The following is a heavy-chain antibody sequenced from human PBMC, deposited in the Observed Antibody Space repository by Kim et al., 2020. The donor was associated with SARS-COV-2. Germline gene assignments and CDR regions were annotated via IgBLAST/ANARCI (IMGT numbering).Heavy chain of an antibody. D-gene: IGHD6-6*01. CDR3: AGGEQLVPDY. Sequence: STTSTPSLKSRCTISVDTSKNQSSLKLSSVTAADTAVYYCAGGEQLVPDYWGQGTLVTVSS. V-gene: IGHV4-34*01. J-gene: IGHJ4*02. CDR2: ST.